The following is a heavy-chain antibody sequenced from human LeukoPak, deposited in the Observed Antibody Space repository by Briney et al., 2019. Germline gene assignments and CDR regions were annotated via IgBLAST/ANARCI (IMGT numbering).Heavy chain of an antibody. D-gene: IGHD6-19*01. CDR1: GFTFSSYE. Sequence: GGSLRLSCAASGFTFSSYEMNWVRQAPGKGLEWVSYISSSGSTMYYADSVKGRFTISRDNAKNSLYLQMNSPRAEDTAVYYCARGPSACSSGRVYFQHWGQGTLVTVSS. CDR2: ISSSGSTM. CDR3: ARGPSACSSGRVYFQH. J-gene: IGHJ1*01. V-gene: IGHV3-48*03.